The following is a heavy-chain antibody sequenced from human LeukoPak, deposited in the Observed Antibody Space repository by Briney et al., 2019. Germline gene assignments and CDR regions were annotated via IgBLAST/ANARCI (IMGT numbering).Heavy chain of an antibody. V-gene: IGHV3-23*01. CDR3: AKDRYSNYGNWFDP. CDR1: GLTFNSYA. Sequence: GGSLRLSCAASGLTFNSYAMNWVRQAPGKGLEWVSGISGSGGSTFYADSVKGRFTISRDNSKNTLYLQMNSLRAEDTAVYYCAKDRYSNYGNWFDPWGQGTLVTVFS. CDR2: ISGSGGST. D-gene: IGHD4-11*01. J-gene: IGHJ5*02.